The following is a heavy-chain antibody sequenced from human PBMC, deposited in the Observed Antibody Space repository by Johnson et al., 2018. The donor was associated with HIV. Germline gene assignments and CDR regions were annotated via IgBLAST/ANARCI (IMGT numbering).Heavy chain of an antibody. V-gene: IGHV3-15*01. CDR1: GFSFTNAW. CDR3: ARVQWLILDAFDI. Sequence: VQLVESGGGSVKPGESLKISCEASGFSFTNAWMNWVRQGPGKGLEWVGRIKSKGDGGTTDYAAPVKGRFSISRDNSKNTLYLQMNSLRAEDTAVYYCARVQWLILDAFDIWGQGTMVTVSS. CDR2: IKSKGDGGTT. J-gene: IGHJ3*02. D-gene: IGHD6-19*01.